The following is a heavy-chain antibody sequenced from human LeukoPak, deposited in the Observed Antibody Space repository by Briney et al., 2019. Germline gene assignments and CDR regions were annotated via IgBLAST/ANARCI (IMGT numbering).Heavy chain of an antibody. D-gene: IGHD3-10*01. Sequence: PGGSLRLSCAASGFTFSSDWMSWVRQAPGKGLEWVANIKQDGSEKYYVDSVKGRFTVSRDNAKNSLYLQMNSLRAEDTAVYYCARASRVVRGVMRSDAYYYYYMDVWGKGTTVTVSS. CDR2: IKQDGSEK. CDR3: ARASRVVRGVMRSDAYYYYYMDV. V-gene: IGHV3-7*01. J-gene: IGHJ6*03. CDR1: GFTFSSDW.